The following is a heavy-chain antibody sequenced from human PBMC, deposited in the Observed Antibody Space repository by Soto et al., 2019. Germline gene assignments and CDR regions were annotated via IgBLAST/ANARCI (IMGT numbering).Heavy chain of an antibody. CDR2: IYSGGST. CDR3: ATGYSYGDFYYYGLEV. Sequence: VSLRLSCAAFGFTVSNKYMSWVRQAPGKGLEWVSVIYSGGSTYYADSVKGRFTISRDTSKNMLYLQMNSLSAEDTAVYYCATGYSYGDFYYYGLEVWGQGTTVTVSS. CDR1: GFTVSNKY. J-gene: IGHJ6*02. D-gene: IGHD5-18*01. V-gene: IGHV3-53*01.